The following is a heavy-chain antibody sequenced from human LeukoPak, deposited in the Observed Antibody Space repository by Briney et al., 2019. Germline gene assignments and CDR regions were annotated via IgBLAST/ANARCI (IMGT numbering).Heavy chain of an antibody. Sequence: GASVKLSCKASGGTFSSYAISWVRQAPGQGLEWMGGIIPIFGTANYAQKFQGRVTITTDESTSTAYMELSSLRSEDTAVYYCAREDSRSSGWYPPGPFDYWGHGTVVTVSS. V-gene: IGHV1-69*05. D-gene: IGHD6-13*01. CDR3: AREDSRSSGWYPPGPFDY. J-gene: IGHJ4*01. CDR1: GGTFSSYA. CDR2: IIPIFGTA.